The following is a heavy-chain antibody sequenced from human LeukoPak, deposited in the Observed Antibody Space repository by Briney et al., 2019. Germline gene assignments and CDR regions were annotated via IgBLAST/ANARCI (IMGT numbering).Heavy chain of an antibody. CDR1: GGSLSSTSYY. V-gene: IGHV4-39*01. CDR3: ARHSPDYYDSSGYRYYYYYMDV. CDR2: MYYSGST. Sequence: SETLSLTCTVSGGSLSSTSYYWGWIRQPPGKGLEWIGTMYYSGSTYYNPSLKSRVTISVDRSKNQFSLKVSSVTAADTAVYYCARHSPDYYDSSGYRYYYYYMDVWGKGITVTVSS. D-gene: IGHD3-22*01. J-gene: IGHJ6*03.